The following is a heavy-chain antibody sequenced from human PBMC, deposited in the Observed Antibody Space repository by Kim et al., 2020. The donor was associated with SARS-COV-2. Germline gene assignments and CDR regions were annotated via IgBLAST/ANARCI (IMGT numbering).Heavy chain of an antibody. D-gene: IGHD3-10*01. V-gene: IGHV3-33*01. Sequence: GGSLRLSCAASGFTFSNHGMHWVRQAPGKGLEWVALIWYDGSLKFYADSVKGRFTISRDNSKNTLYLQMNTLRVEDEAVYYCARDYYGSGSPAYFYGLDVWGRGTTVAVSS. CDR3: ARDYYGSGSPAYFYGLDV. J-gene: IGHJ6*02. CDR2: IWYDGSLK. CDR1: GFTFSNHG.